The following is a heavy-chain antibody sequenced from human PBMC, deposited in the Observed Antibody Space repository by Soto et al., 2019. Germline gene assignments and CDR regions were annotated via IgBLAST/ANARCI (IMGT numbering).Heavy chain of an antibody. Sequence: SVKVSCKASGFTFTSSAVRWVRQARGQRLEWIGWIVVGSGNTNYAQKFQERVTITRDMSTSTAYMELSSLRSEDTAVYYCAAEVVVVTATVYGMDVWGQGTTVTVSS. CDR2: IVVGSGNT. D-gene: IGHD2-21*02. CDR1: GFTFTSSA. CDR3: AAEVVVVTATVYGMDV. J-gene: IGHJ6*02. V-gene: IGHV1-58*01.